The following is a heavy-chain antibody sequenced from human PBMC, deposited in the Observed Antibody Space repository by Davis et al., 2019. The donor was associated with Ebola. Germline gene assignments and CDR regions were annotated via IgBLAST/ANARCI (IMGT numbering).Heavy chain of an antibody. CDR1: GYTFTSYY. CDR3: ARTDGDYSSYGMDV. J-gene: IGHJ6*02. V-gene: IGHV1-2*04. CDR2: INPNSGGT. D-gene: IGHD4-17*01. Sequence: ASVKVSCKASGYTFTSYYMHWVRQAPGQGLEWMGWINPNSGGTNYAQKFQGWVTMTRDTSISTAYMELSSLRSEDTAVYYCARTDGDYSSYGMDVWGQGTTVTVSS.